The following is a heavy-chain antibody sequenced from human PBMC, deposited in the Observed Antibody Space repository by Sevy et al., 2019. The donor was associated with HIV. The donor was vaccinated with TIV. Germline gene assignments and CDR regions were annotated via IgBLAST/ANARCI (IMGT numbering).Heavy chain of an antibody. CDR3: ARATIIGVVNSNPWYYYYGMDV. D-gene: IGHD3-3*01. CDR1: GFTFDDYA. CDR2: ISWNSGSI. V-gene: IGHV3-9*01. Sequence: GGSLRLSCAASGFTFDDYAMHWVRQAPGKGLEWVSGISWNSGSIGYADSVKGRFTISRDNAKNSLYLQMNSLRAEDTDLYYCARATIIGVVNSNPWYYYYGMDVWGQGTTVTVSS. J-gene: IGHJ6*02.